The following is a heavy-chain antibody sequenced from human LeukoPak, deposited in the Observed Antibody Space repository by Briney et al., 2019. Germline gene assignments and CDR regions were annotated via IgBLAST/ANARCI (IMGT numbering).Heavy chain of an antibody. D-gene: IGHD6-13*01. CDR3: ARDLVSGYSSSWLYGFYGMDV. CDR2: ISASGGST. CDR1: GFTFSSSA. V-gene: IGHV3-23*01. Sequence: GGSLRLSCAASGFTFSSSAMSWVRQVPGKGLEWVSGISASGGSTSYADSVRGRFTISRDNSKNTLYVQMNSLRDEDTAVYYCARDLVSGYSSSWLYGFYGMDVWGQGTTVTVSS. J-gene: IGHJ6*02.